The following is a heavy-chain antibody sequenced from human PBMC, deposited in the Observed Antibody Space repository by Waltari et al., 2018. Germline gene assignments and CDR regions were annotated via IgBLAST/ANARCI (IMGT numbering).Heavy chain of an antibody. Sequence: EVQLVESGGTLVQPGGSLRLSFAASGFTFGNSEMNWVRQAPGKGLEWIAYINTESSSTYYGDSVKGRFTISRDDAKDSLYLQMNSLRVEDTAVYYCVRDGGGAYGDYDWFDPWGQGTLVTVSS. CDR1: GFTFGNSE. V-gene: IGHV3-48*03. CDR3: VRDGGGAYGDYDWFDP. D-gene: IGHD4-17*01. CDR2: INTESSST. J-gene: IGHJ5*02.